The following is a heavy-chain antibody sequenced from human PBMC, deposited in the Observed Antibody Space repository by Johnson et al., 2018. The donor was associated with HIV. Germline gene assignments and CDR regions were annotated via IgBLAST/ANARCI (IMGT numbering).Heavy chain of an antibody. V-gene: IGHV3-30*04. CDR3: AKDLVDTAMDDAFDI. D-gene: IGHD5-18*01. Sequence: QVQLVESGGGVVQPGRSLRLSCAASGFTFSSYAMHWVRQAPGKGLEWVAVISYDGGNKYYTDSVKGRFTISRDNSKNRLYLQMNSLRAEDTAVYYCAKDLVDTAMDDAFDIWGQGTMVTVSS. CDR1: GFTFSSYA. J-gene: IGHJ3*02. CDR2: ISYDGGNK.